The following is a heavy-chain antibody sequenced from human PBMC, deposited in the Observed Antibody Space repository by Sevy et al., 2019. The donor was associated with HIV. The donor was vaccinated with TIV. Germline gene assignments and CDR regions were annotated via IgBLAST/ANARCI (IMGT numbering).Heavy chain of an antibody. CDR3: AKDFLIPNYDGTQFDF. CDR1: GFTFNSYA. CDR2: ISTGGGFT. Sequence: GGSLRLSCATSGFTFNSYAMSWVRQAPGKGLEWVSTISTGGGFTYYADSVKGRFSISRDNFNNTLFLQMNSLRADDTAMYYCAKDFLIPNYDGTQFDFWGQGTVVTVSS. D-gene: IGHD3-3*01. J-gene: IGHJ4*02. V-gene: IGHV3-23*01.